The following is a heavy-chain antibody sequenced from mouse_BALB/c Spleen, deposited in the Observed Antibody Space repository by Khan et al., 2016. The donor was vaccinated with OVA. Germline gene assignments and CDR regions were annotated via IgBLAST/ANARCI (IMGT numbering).Heavy chain of an antibody. J-gene: IGHJ4*01. CDR1: GYSFTNYY. Sequence: VQLQQSGPELMKPGTSMKISCTASGYSFTNYYIHWVKQSHGKSLEWIGYIDPFNGGTGYNQRFRGKATLTLDKSSSTAYMHLSSLTSEDSAVFYEARGVLGPRGYTMDYWDEGILVTVS. V-gene: IGHV1S135*01. CDR2: IDPFNGGT. CDR3: ARGVLGPRGYTMDY. D-gene: IGHD3-3*01.